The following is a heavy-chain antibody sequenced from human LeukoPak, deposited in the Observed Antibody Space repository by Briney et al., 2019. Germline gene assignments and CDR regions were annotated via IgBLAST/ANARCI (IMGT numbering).Heavy chain of an antibody. V-gene: IGHV3-11*03. CDR3: ARWSNRGLTLQTNLYYYYGMDV. J-gene: IGHJ6*02. CDR2: ISSSSYT. Sequence: GGSPRLSCAASGFTFSDYYMSWIRQAPGKGLEWVSYISSSSYTNYADSVKGRFTISRDNAKNSLYLQMNSLRAEDTAVYYCARWSNRGLTLQTNLYYYYGMDVWGQGTTVTVSS. CDR1: GFTFSDYY. D-gene: IGHD1-14*01.